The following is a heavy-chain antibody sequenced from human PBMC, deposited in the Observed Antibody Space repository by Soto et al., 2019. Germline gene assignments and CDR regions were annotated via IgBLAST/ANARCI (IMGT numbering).Heavy chain of an antibody. CDR3: ATSLGGLYFDS. D-gene: IGHD5-12*01. Sequence: QVQLRESGPGLVKPSQTLSLTCTVSGTSNTSATYFWTWIRQHPGHGLEWIGYMYYSGTTYYNPSLKSRVTISVDTSRNQFSLRLDSVTAADTAVYYCATSLGGLYFDSWGQGTLVTVSS. CDR1: GTSNTSATYF. J-gene: IGHJ4*02. CDR2: MYYSGTT. V-gene: IGHV4-31*03.